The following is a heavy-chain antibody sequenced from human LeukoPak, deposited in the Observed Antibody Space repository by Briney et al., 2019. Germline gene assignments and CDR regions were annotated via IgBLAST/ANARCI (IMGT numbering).Heavy chain of an antibody. CDR1: GYTLTELS. CDR3: ATQKTPRRSLNWYFDL. Sequence: ASVKVSCKASGYTLTELSMHWVRQAPGKGLEWMGGFDPEDGETIYAQKFQGRVTMTEDTSTDTAYMELSSLRSEDTAVYYCATQKTPRRSLNWYFDLWGRGTLVTVSS. CDR2: FDPEDGET. J-gene: IGHJ2*01. D-gene: IGHD2-15*01. V-gene: IGHV1-24*01.